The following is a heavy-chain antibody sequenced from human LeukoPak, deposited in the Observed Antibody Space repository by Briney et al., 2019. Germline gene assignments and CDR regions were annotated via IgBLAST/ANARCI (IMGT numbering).Heavy chain of an antibody. CDR2: ITPIFGTA. Sequence: ASVKVSCKASGGTFSSYAISWVRQAPGQGLEWMGRITPIFGTANYAQKFQGRVTITTDESTSTAYMELSSLRSEDTAVYYCARDLGYGGNGVYWGQGTLVTVSS. V-gene: IGHV1-69*05. CDR1: GGTFSSYA. J-gene: IGHJ4*02. CDR3: ARDLGYGGNGVY. D-gene: IGHD4-23*01.